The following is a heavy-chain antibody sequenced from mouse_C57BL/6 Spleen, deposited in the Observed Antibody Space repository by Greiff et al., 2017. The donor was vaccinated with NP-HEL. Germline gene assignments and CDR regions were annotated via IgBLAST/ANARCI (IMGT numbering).Heavy chain of an antibody. CDR3: TPFITTVVEGYFDY. J-gene: IGHJ2*01. V-gene: IGHV6-6*01. CDR1: GFTFSDAW. Sequence: EVKLMESGGGLVQPGGSMKLSCAASGFTFSDAWMDWVRQSPEKGLEWVAEIRNKANNHATYYAESVKGRFTISRDDSKSSVYLQMNSLRAEDTGIYYCTPFITTVVEGYFDYWGQGTTLTVSS. D-gene: IGHD1-1*01. CDR2: IRNKANNHAT.